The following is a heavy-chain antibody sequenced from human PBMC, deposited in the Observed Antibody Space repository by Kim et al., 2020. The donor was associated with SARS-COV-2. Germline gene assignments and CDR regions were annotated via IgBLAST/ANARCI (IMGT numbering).Heavy chain of an antibody. CDR1: GYSFTSYW. Sequence: GESLKISCKGSGYSFTSYWISWVRQMPGKGLEWMGRIDPSDSYTNYSPSFQGHVTISADKSISTAYLQWSSLKASDTAMYYCARHWELRRWFDPWGQGTLVTVSS. J-gene: IGHJ5*02. CDR2: IDPSDSYT. V-gene: IGHV5-10-1*01. CDR3: ARHWELRRWFDP. D-gene: IGHD1-26*01.